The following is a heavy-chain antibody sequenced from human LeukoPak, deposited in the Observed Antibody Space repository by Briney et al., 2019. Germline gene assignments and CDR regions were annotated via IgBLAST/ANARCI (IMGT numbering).Heavy chain of an antibody. J-gene: IGHJ5*02. Sequence: ASVKVSCKASGYTFTNYGISWVRQAPGQGLEWMGWISIYNGNTDYAQKLRGRVTMTTDTSTSTAYMELRSLRSDDTAVYYCARITYDFWSGYYMPDDPWGQGTLVTVSS. CDR1: GYTFTNYG. V-gene: IGHV1-18*01. CDR2: ISIYNGNT. D-gene: IGHD3-3*01. CDR3: ARITYDFWSGYYMPDDP.